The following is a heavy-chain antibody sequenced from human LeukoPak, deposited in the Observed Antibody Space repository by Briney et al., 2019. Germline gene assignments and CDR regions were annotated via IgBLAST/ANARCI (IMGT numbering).Heavy chain of an antibody. V-gene: IGHV4-4*07. CDR2: IYTSGST. CDR3: ARDSQWLVSGWFDP. Sequence: SETLSLTCTVSGGSISSYYWSWIRQPAGKGLEWIGRIYTSGSTNYNPSLKSRVTMSVDTSKNQFSLKLSSVTAADTAVYYCARDSQWLVSGWFDPWGQGTLVTVS. J-gene: IGHJ5*02. D-gene: IGHD6-19*01. CDR1: GGSISSYY.